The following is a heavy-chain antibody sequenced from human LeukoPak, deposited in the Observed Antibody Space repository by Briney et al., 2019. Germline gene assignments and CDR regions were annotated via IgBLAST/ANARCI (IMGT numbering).Heavy chain of an antibody. CDR2: ISSSSSYI. CDR1: GFTFSSYS. CDR3: ARGLRSSWYRYSFGY. J-gene: IGHJ4*02. V-gene: IGHV3-21*01. D-gene: IGHD6-13*01. Sequence: PGGSLRLSCAASGFTFSSYSMNWVRQAPGKGLEWVSSISSSSSYIYYADSVKGRFTISRDNAKNSLHLQMNSLRAEDTAVYYCARGLRSSWYRYSFGYWGQGTLVTVSS.